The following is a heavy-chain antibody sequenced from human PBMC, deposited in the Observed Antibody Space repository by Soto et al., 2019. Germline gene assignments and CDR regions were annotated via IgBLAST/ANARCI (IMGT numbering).Heavy chain of an antibody. CDR1: GYTFTGYY. CDR2: INPNSGGT. D-gene: IGHD2-2*01. V-gene: IGHV1-2*04. CDR3: ARDFVVVPAAMNYYYYGMDV. J-gene: IGHJ6*02. Sequence: QVQLVQSGAEVKKPGASVKVSCKASGYTFTGYYMHWVRQAPGQGLEWMGWINPNSGGTNYAQKFQGWVTMTRDTSISTAYMELSRLRSDDKAVYYCARDFVVVPAAMNYYYYGMDVWGQGTTVTVSS.